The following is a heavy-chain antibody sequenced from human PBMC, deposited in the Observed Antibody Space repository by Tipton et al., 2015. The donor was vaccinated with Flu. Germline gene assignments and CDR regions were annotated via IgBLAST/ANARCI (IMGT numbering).Heavy chain of an antibody. Sequence: SLRLSCAASGFTFSSYAIHWVRQAPGKGLEWVAGISYDGSNKYYADAVKGRFTIPRDNARNTPYLQMSSLRAEDTAVYYCARDRGLATVTTYFDYWGQGTLVTVSS. D-gene: IGHD4-17*01. CDR3: ARDRGLATVTTYFDY. J-gene: IGHJ4*02. CDR1: GFTFSSYA. V-gene: IGHV3-30-3*01. CDR2: ISYDGSNK.